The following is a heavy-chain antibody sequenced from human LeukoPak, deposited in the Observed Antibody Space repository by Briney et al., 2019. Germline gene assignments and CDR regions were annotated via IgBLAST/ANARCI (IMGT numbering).Heavy chain of an antibody. J-gene: IGHJ4*02. CDR1: GYTFTDYY. D-gene: IGHD5-24*01. CDR2: LNPNSGDT. V-gene: IGHV1-2*02. CDR3: ARGRNIEMTTMSGGSDY. Sequence: ASVRLSCTASGYTFTDYYMHWVRQAPGQGLEWMGWLNPNSGDTNYAQKFQGRVSMTRDSSISTAYMDLSDLRSDDTAVYSCARGRNIEMTTMSGGSDYWGQGTLVTVSS.